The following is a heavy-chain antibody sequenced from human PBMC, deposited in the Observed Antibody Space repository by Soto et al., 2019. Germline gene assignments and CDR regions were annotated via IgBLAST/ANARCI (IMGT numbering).Heavy chain of an antibody. Sequence: EVQLLESGGGLVQPGGSLRLSCAASGFTFSSYAMSWVRQAPGKGLEWVSAISGSGGSTYYADCVKGRFPISRDNSKNTLYLQMNSLRAEDTAVYYCAKVGSGWYLTLYFDYWGQGTLVTVSS. J-gene: IGHJ4*02. D-gene: IGHD6-19*01. V-gene: IGHV3-23*01. CDR2: ISGSGGST. CDR3: AKVGSGWYLTLYFDY. CDR1: GFTFSSYA.